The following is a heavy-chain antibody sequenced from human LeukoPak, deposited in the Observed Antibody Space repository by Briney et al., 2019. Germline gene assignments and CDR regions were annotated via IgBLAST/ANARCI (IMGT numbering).Heavy chain of an antibody. CDR3: ARDRVLSYDTSYDAFDI. CDR1: GGSISSYY. J-gene: IGHJ3*02. V-gene: IGHV4-59*08. Sequence: SSETLSLTCTVSGGSISSYYWSWIRQPPGKGLEWIGYIYYSGSTNYNPSLKSRVTISVDTSKNQFSLKLSSVTAADTAVYYCARDRVLSYDTSYDAFDIWGQGTMVTVSS. D-gene: IGHD2-2*01. CDR2: IYYSGST.